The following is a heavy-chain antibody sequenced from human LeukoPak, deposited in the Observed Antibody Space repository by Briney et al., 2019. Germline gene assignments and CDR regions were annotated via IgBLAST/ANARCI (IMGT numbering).Heavy chain of an antibody. CDR1: GFTFSSYA. CDR3: AREGGDSSGYYGAFDI. V-gene: IGHV3-64*02. J-gene: IGHJ3*02. Sequence: GGSLRLSCAASGFTFSSYAMHWVRQAPGKGLEYVSAISSNGGSTYYADSVKGRFTISRDNSKNTLYLQMGSLRAEDMAVYYCAREGGDSSGYYGAFDIWGQGTMVTVSS. CDR2: ISSNGGST. D-gene: IGHD3-22*01.